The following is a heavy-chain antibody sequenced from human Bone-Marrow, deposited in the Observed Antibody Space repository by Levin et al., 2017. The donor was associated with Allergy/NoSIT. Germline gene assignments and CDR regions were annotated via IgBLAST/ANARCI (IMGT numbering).Heavy chain of an antibody. CDR1: GFTFSSHA. CDR2: ISYEGSNK. Sequence: GGSLRLSCAASGFTFSSHALNWVRQAPGKGLEWVAVISYEGSNKFSADSVKGRFIISRDNSKNTLYLQMNSLRPEDTDVYYCARDTSAGGSGWGSLDYWGQGTLVTVSS. D-gene: IGHD6-19*01. J-gene: IGHJ4*02. CDR3: ARDTSAGGSGWGSLDY. V-gene: IGHV3-30*01.